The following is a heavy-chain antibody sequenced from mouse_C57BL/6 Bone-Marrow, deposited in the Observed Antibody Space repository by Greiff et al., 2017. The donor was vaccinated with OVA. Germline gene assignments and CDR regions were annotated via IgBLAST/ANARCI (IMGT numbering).Heavy chain of an antibody. Sequence: EVMLVESGGGLVQPGGSLKLSCVASGFTFSNYWMNWVRQSPEKGLEWVAQIRLKSDNYATHYAESVKGRFTISRDDSKSSVYLQMNSLRAEDTGIYYCTRLHGSSHEAYWGQGTLVTVSA. V-gene: IGHV6-6*02. CDR2: IRLKSDNYAT. J-gene: IGHJ3*01. CDR1: GFTFSNYW. D-gene: IGHD1-1*01. CDR3: TRLHGSSHEAY.